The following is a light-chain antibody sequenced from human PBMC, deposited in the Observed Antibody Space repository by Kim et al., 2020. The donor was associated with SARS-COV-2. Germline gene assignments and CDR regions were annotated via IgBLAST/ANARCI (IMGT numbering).Light chain of an antibody. Sequence: QSALTQPPSASGSPGQSVTISCSGTSSDIGGYNYVSWYQQHPGKAPELLIYEVTKRPSGVPDRFSGSKSDNTASLTVSGLQADDEADYYCSSYAGSNNVVFGGGTKVTVL. CDR1: SSDIGGYNY. CDR3: SSYAGSNNVV. V-gene: IGLV2-8*01. J-gene: IGLJ2*01. CDR2: EVT.